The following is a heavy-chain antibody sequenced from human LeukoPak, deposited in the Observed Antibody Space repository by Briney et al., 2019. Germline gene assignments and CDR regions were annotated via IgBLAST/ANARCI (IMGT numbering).Heavy chain of an antibody. CDR1: GFTFDDYG. Sequence: GGYLRLSCAASGFTFDDYGMSWVRQAPGKGLEWVSGINWNGGSTGYADSVKGRFTISRDNDKNSLYLQMNSLRAEDTALYYCAISTKHSVYQLLPDYWGQGTLVTVSS. CDR3: AISTKHSVYQLLPDY. V-gene: IGHV3-20*04. D-gene: IGHD2-2*01. J-gene: IGHJ4*02. CDR2: INWNGGST.